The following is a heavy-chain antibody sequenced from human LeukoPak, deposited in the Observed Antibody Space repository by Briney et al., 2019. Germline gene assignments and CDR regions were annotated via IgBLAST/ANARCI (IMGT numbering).Heavy chain of an antibody. CDR1: GGSISSYY. V-gene: IGHV4-59*01. CDR2: IYYSGST. Sequence: PSETLSLTCTVSGGSISSYYWSWIRQPPGKGLEWIGYIYYSGSTNYNPSLKSRVTISVDTSKNQFSLKLSSVTAADTAVYYCARGGSGSYYNLYYYYYYYMDVWGKGTTVTISS. D-gene: IGHD3-10*01. CDR3: ARGGSGSYYNLYYYYYYYMDV. J-gene: IGHJ6*03.